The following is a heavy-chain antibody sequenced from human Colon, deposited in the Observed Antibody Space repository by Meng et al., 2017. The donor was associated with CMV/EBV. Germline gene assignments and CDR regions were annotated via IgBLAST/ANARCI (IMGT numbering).Heavy chain of an antibody. V-gene: IGHV3-21*01. CDR1: GFSFSDYY. CDR3: ARCRRTLLSGVPGKYFYSYHMDV. J-gene: IGHJ6*02. Sequence: GGSLRLSCAASGFSFSDYYMNWVRQAPGKGLEWVSSISARGGYIYYADSVRGRFTISRDNAKNSLFLQMNSLRAEDTAVYYCARCRRTLLSGVPGKYFYSYHMDVWGQGTTVTVSS. D-gene: IGHD3-10*01. CDR2: ISARGGYI.